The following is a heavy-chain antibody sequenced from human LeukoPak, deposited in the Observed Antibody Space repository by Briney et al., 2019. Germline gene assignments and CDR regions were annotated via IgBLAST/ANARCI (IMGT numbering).Heavy chain of an antibody. Sequence: GGSLRLSCAASGFTFSSYGMHWVRQAPGKGLEWVAVISYDGSNKYYADSVKGRFTISRDNSKNALYLQMNSLRADDTAVYYCANGRPEVLRFLEWFSETTPPWGQHWGQGTLVTVSS. V-gene: IGHV3-30*18. CDR1: GFTFSSYG. CDR3: ANGRPEVLRFLEWFSETTPPWGQH. CDR2: ISYDGSNK. J-gene: IGHJ1*01. D-gene: IGHD3-3*01.